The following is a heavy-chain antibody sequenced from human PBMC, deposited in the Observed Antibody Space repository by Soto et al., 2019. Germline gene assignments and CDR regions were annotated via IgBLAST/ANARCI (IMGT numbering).Heavy chain of an antibody. CDR1: GYTFTSYA. CDR3: ARDRHYYDSSGYYYVVLDY. CDR2: INAGNGNT. J-gene: IGHJ4*02. D-gene: IGHD3-22*01. Sequence: AAVKVSCKASGYTFTSYAMHWVRQAPGQRLEWMGWINAGNGNTKYSQKFQGRVTITRDTSASTAYMELSSLRSEDTAVYYCARDRHYYDSSGYYYVVLDYWGQGTLVTVSS. V-gene: IGHV1-3*01.